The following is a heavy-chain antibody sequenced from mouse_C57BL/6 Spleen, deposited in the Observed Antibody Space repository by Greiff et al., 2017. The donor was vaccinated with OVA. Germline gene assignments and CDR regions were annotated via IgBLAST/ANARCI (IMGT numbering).Heavy chain of an antibody. Sequence: VQLQQSGPELVKPGASVKIPCKASGYTFTDYNMDWVKQSHGKSLEWIGDIIPNNGATIYNQKFKGKATLTVDKSSSTAYMELRSLTFEDTAVYYCARRVTTVGGFDYWGQGTTPTVSS. CDR1: GYTFTDYN. V-gene: IGHV1-18*01. CDR2: IIPNNGAT. J-gene: IGHJ2*01. D-gene: IGHD1-1*01. CDR3: ARRVTTVGGFDY.